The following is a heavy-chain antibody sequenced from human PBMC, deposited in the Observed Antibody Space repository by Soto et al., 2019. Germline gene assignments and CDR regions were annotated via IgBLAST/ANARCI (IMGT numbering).Heavy chain of an antibody. CDR3: ARGKGSIVVVPAPNWFDP. V-gene: IGHV4-30-2*01. CDR1: GGSISSGGYS. CDR2: IYHSGST. D-gene: IGHD2-2*01. Sequence: AVSGGSISSGGYSWSWIRQPPGKGLEWIGYIYHSGSTYYNPSLKSRVTISVDRSKNQFSLKLSSVTAADTAVYYCARGKGSIVVVPAPNWFDPWGQGTLVTVSS. J-gene: IGHJ5*02.